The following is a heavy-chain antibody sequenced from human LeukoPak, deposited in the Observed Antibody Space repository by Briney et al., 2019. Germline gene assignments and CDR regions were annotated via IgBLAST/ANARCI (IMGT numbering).Heavy chain of an antibody. Sequence: SETLSLTCTLSGGSTSSGDYYWSWIRQPPGKGLEWIGYIYYSGSTYYNPSLKSRVTISVDTSKNQFSLKLSSVPAADTAVYYCARDTSRRITMVRGVIGLWGQGTLVTVYS. CDR1: GGSTSSGDYY. V-gene: IGHV4-30-4*08. D-gene: IGHD3-10*01. J-gene: IGHJ4*02. CDR3: ARDTSRRITMVRGVIGL. CDR2: IYYSGST.